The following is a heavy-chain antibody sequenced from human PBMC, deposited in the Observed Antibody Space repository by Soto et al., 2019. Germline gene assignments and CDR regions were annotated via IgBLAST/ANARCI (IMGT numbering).Heavy chain of an antibody. CDR1: GFTFNNYG. CDR3: AKALWARELIAAFDI. CDR2: ISYDGSNK. J-gene: IGHJ3*02. Sequence: PGGSLRLSCAASGFTFNNYGMHWVRQAPGNGLEWVAVISYDGSNKYYAESVKGRFTISRDNSKNTLSLQMNSLSAEDTAVYYCAKALWARELIAAFDIWGKGKMVTV. V-gene: IGHV3-30*18. D-gene: IGHD1-26*01.